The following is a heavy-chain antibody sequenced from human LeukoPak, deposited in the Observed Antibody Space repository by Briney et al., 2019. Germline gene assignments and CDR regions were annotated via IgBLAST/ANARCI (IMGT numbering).Heavy chain of an antibody. CDR2: ISVYSGET. CDR3: ARGTSGWYWLDP. D-gene: IGHD6-19*01. CDR1: GYTFDSYG. J-gene: IGHJ5*02. V-gene: IGHV1-18*01. Sequence: GASVKVSCKASGYTFDSYGITWVRQAPGQGLEWMGWISVYSGETDSAQNVKGGVTMTTDTSTTTAYLELRGLTSDDTAVYYCARGTSGWYWLDPWGQGTLVIVSA.